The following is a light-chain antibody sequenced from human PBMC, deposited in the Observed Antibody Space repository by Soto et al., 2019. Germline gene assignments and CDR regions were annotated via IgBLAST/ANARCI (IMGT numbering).Light chain of an antibody. CDR1: QGISSY. J-gene: IGKJ1*01. CDR2: AAS. V-gene: IGKV1-8*01. Sequence: AIRMTQSPSSFSASTGDRVTITCRASQGISSYLAWYQQKPGKAPKLLIYAASTLQSGVPSRFSGSGSGTDFTLTISGLLPDDFATYYCQQYNSYSRTFGQGTKVDIK. CDR3: QQYNSYSRT.